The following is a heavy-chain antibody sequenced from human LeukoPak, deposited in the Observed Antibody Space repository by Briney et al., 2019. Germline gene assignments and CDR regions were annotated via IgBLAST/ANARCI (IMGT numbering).Heavy chain of an antibody. CDR3: ARSFPSRNGPMGY. CDR2: ISIKGDGT. CDR1: GFTFSIYD. V-gene: IGHV3-23*01. D-gene: IGHD5-24*01. Sequence: PGGSLRLSCAASGFTFSIYDMSWVRQTPEKALQWVSGISIKGDGTYYADSVKGRFIISRDNSRNMLYLQMNSLRTEDTAIYYCARSFPSRNGPMGYWGQGTLVTVSS. J-gene: IGHJ4*02.